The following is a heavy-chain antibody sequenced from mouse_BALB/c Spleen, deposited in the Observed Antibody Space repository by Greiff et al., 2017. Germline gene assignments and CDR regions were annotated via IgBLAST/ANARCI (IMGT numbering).Heavy chain of an antibody. D-gene: IGHD1-1*01. V-gene: IGHV1-4*01. Sequence: VQLQESGAELARPGASVKMSCKASGYTFTSYTMHWVTQRPGQGLEWIGYINPSSGYTNYNQKFKDKATLTADKSSSTAYMQLSSLTSEDSAVYYCAKGQGSSYGCYFDYWGQGTTLTVSS. CDR1: GYTFTSYT. J-gene: IGHJ2*01. CDR2: INPSSGYT. CDR3: AKGQGSSYGCYFDY.